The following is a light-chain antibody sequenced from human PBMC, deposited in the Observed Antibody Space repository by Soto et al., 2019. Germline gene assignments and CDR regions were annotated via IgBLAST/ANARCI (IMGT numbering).Light chain of an antibody. CDR3: QQYNNWPIT. CDR1: QCVSSN. CDR2: RAS. J-gene: IGKJ5*01. V-gene: IGKV3-15*01. Sequence: DILMTQSPATLSLSPGGRATLSCRASQCVSSNLAWYQQKPVQAPRLLIQRASTRATGIPARFSGSGSGTEFTLTISSLQSEDFAVYFCQQYNNWPITFGQGTRLEIK.